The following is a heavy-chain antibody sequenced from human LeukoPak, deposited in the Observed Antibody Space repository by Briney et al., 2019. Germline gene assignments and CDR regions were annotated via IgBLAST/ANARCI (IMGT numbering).Heavy chain of an antibody. CDR3: ARDRWFDP. J-gene: IGHJ5*02. CDR1: GGSISSGGYY. Sequence: SETLSLTCTVSGGSISSGGYYWSWIRQNPGKGPEWIGYIHYSGSTYYNPSLKSRVTISVDTSDNQFSLKLSSVTAADTAVYYCARDRWFDPWGQGTLVTVSS. V-gene: IGHV4-31*03. CDR2: IHYSGST.